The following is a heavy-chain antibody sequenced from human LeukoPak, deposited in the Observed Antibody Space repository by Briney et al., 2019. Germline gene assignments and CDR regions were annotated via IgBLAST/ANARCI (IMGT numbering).Heavy chain of an antibody. V-gene: IGHV3-30*02. J-gene: IGHJ4*02. CDR1: GFTFSSYG. CDR2: IRYDGSNK. D-gene: IGHD2-2*01. CDR3: AKDIPSSTRNPGGADY. Sequence: GGSLRLSCAASGFTFSSYGMHWVRQAPGKGLEWVAFIRYDGSNKYYADSVKGRFTISRDNSKNTLYLQMSSLRAEDTAVYYCAKDIPSSTRNPGGADYWGQGTLVTVSS.